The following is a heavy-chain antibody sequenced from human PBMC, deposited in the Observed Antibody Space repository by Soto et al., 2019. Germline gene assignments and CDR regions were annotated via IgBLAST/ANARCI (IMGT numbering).Heavy chain of an antibody. V-gene: IGHV3-23*01. CDR1: GFTFGGYA. Sequence: PGGSLRLSCVASGFTFGGYAMTWVRQAAGKGLEWVASITDSGRRTFYADSVKGRFTISRDNSLSTLYLQVYSLRAEDTAIYYCAEGTASTTDRRDWSDVDYWGQGTLVTAP. J-gene: IGHJ4*02. CDR2: ITDSGRRT. CDR3: AEGTASTTDRRDWSDVDY. D-gene: IGHD3-9*01.